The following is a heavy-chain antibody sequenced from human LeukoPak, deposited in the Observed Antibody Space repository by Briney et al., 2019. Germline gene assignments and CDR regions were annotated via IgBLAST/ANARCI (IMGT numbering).Heavy chain of an antibody. CDR2: IYYSGST. D-gene: IGHD4-11*01. J-gene: IGHJ3*02. Sequence: SETLSLTCTVSGGSISSYYWSWIRQPPGKGLEWIGYIYYSGSTNYNPSLKSRVTISVDTSKNQFSLKLSSVTAADTAVYYCARWTVYSYDAFDIWGQGTMVTVSS. CDR1: GGSISSYY. V-gene: IGHV4-59*08. CDR3: ARWTVYSYDAFDI.